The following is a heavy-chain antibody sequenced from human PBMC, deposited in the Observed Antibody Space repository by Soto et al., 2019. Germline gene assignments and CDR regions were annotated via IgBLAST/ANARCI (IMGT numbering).Heavy chain of an antibody. CDR1: GFTFSSYS. CDR3: ARDRPNSIDYSMWSY. CDR2: ISSSSSYI. Sequence: PGGSLRLSCAASGFTFSSYSMSWVRQAPGNGLEWVSSISSSSSYINYADSVKGRFTISRDNSKNSLYLQMNSLRAEDTAVYYCARDRPNSIDYSMWSYWGQGTLVTVSS. D-gene: IGHD3-22*01. V-gene: IGHV3-21*01. J-gene: IGHJ4*02.